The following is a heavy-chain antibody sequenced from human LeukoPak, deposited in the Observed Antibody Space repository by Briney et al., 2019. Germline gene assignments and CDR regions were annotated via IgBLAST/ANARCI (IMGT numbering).Heavy chain of an antibody. J-gene: IGHJ4*02. CDR3: ARAPRMVHFDY. V-gene: IGHV3-53*01. D-gene: IGHD6-13*01. CDR2: LYSGGST. CDR1: GLTVSSNY. Sequence: PGGSLRLSCAASGLTVSSNYMTWVRQAPGKGLEWVSVLYSGGSTYYADSVKGRFTISRDNPKNTLYLQMNSLRAEDTAVYYCARAPRMVHFDYWGQGTLVTVSS.